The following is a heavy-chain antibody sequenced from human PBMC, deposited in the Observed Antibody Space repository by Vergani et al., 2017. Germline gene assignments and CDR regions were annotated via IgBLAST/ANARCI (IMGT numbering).Heavy chain of an antibody. Sequence: QVQLQESGPGLVKPSQTLSLTCTVSGGSISTGSYYWTWIRQPAGKGLEWIGRIYTRGTTNYNPSLKSRVTRSLDPSRNQFSLKLSSVTAADTAVYFCARDPRSTPHAFDIWGQGTRVTVS. D-gene: IGHD5/OR15-5a*01. CDR2: IYTRGTT. CDR1: GGSISTGSYY. V-gene: IGHV4-61*02. CDR3: ARDPRSTPHAFDI. J-gene: IGHJ3*02.